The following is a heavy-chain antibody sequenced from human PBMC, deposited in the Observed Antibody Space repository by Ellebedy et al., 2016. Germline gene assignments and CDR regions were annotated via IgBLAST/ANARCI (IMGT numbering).Heavy chain of an antibody. Sequence: GGSLRLSCAASGFTFSNYGMNWVRQAPGKGLEWVAVISYDGSNKYYAESVKGRFTISRDNSKNTVYLQMNSLRAEDTAVYYCARMKWWSFDYWGQGTVVTVSS. J-gene: IGHJ4*02. CDR2: ISYDGSNK. V-gene: IGHV3-30*03. CDR3: ARMKWWSFDY. D-gene: IGHD2-15*01. CDR1: GFTFSNYG.